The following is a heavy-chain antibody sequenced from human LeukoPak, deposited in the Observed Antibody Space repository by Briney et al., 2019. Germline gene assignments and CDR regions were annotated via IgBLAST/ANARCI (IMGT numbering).Heavy chain of an antibody. CDR2: IIPIFGTA. CDR1: GGTFSSYA. V-gene: IGHV1-69*05. Sequence: SVKVSCKASGGTFSSYAISWVRQAPGQGLEWMGGIIPIFGTANYAQKFQGRVTITTDESTSTAYMELSSLRSEDTAVYYCARPYGSGSFDAFDIWGQGTMVTVSS. CDR3: ARPYGSGSFDAFDI. J-gene: IGHJ3*02. D-gene: IGHD3-10*01.